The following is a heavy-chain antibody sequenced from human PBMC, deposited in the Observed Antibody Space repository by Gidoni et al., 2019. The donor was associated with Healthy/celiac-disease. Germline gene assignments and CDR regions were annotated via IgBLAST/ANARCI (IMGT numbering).Heavy chain of an antibody. D-gene: IGHD2-21*02. Sequence: QVQLVQSGAEVKKPGSSVKVSCKASGGSFSSYAISWVRQAPGQGLEWMGGIIPIFVTANYAQKSQGRVTITADESTSTAYMGLSSLRAEDTAVYYGARGVVTANSYYFDYWGQGTLVTVSS. J-gene: IGHJ4*02. CDR2: IIPIFVTA. CDR3: ARGVVTANSYYFDY. CDR1: GGSFSSYA. V-gene: IGHV1-69*01.